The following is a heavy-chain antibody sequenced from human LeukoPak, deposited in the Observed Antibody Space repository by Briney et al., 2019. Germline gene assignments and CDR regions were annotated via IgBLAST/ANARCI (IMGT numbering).Heavy chain of an antibody. Sequence: PSETLSLTCVVSGGSLSGSFSSYFWTWIRQPPGKGLEWIGEINRRGNTNYNPSLKSRVTMSVDTSKNDLSLELTSLTAADTADYYCARSYYGSGSYYNWFDPWGQGTLVTVSS. CDR1: GGSLSGSFSSYF. J-gene: IGHJ5*02. D-gene: IGHD3-10*01. CDR2: INRRGNT. V-gene: IGHV4-34*01. CDR3: ARSYYGSGSYYNWFDP.